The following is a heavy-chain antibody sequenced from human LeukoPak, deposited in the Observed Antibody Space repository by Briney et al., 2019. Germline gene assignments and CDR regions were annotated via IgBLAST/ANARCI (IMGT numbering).Heavy chain of an antibody. D-gene: IGHD2-8*02. J-gene: IGHJ5*02. CDR1: GFTFSSYT. CDR3: ATYPTGRFDP. Sequence: GGSLRLSCAASGFTFSSYTMKWVRQAPGKGLEWVSSISSSSSYIYYADSVKGRFTISRDNAKNSLYLQMNSLRAEDTAVYYCATYPTGRFDPWGQGTLVTVSS. V-gene: IGHV3-21*01. CDR2: ISSSSSYI.